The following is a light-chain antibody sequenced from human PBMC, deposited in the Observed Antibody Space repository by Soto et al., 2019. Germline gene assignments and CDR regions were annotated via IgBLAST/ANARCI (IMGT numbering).Light chain of an antibody. CDR2: AAS. V-gene: IGKV1-33*01. J-gene: IGKJ2*01. CDR3: QHYGSLPYI. Sequence: DIQMTQSPSSLSASVGGRVTITCQASQDISNHLNWYQHKPGEAPKLLIYAASNLETGVPSRFKGRGSGTDFTFTINTLQPEDIAIYYCQHYGSLPYIFGQGTTLEIK. CDR1: QDISNH.